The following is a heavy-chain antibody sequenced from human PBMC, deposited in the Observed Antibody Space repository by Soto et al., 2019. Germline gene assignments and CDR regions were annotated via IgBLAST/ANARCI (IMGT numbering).Heavy chain of an antibody. V-gene: IGHV3-30*18. CDR1: GSTFSSYG. J-gene: IGHJ4*02. D-gene: IGHD3-22*01. CDR3: AKELTSYYDSSGYYTPEYYFDY. Sequence: GCLIPTCSASGSTFSSYGMHGVRQAPGKGLEWVAVISYDGSNKYYADSVKGRFTISRDNSKNTLYLQMNSLRGEDTAVYYCAKELTSYYDSSGYYTPEYYFDYWGQGTLVTVYS. CDR2: ISYDGSNK.